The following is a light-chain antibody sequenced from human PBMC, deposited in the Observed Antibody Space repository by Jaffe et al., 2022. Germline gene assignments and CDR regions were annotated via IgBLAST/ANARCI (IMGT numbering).Light chain of an antibody. V-gene: IGLV7-46*01. CDR3: LVSYSGVYWV. J-gene: IGLJ3*02. CDR1: TGAVTTDDH. Sequence: HAVVTQEPSMTVSPGGTVTLTCGSSTGAVTTDDHPSWLQQKPGQAPRTLIYDTNNKYSWTPARFSGSLLGGQAALTLSGAQPDDEAEYFCLVSYSGVYWVFGGGTRLTVL. CDR2: DTN.